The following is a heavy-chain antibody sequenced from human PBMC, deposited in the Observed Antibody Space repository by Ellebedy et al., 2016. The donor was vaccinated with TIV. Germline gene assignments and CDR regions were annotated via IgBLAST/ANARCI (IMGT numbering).Heavy chain of an antibody. Sequence: GESLKISXAASGFTFSDYAMHWVRQAPGKGLEWAALISYDGNKTDYADSVKGRFTISRDNSKNTLYLQMNGLRAEDTAVYYCASNYATYYDILTGYVFDYWGQGTLVTVSS. CDR3: ASNYATYYDILTGYVFDY. D-gene: IGHD3-9*01. CDR2: ISYDGNKT. CDR1: GFTFSDYA. V-gene: IGHV3-30-3*01. J-gene: IGHJ4*02.